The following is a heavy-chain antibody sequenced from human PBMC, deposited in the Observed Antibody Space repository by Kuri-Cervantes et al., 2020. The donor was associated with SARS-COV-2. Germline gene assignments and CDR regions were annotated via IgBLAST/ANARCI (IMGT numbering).Heavy chain of an antibody. D-gene: IGHD2-2*01. CDR2: ISSRNNYI. V-gene: IGHV3-21*01. CDR3: ARDRPGIVVVPAGGIDY. Sequence: GGSLRLSCAASGFTFSIYSMNWVRQAPGKGLEWVSSISSRNNYIYYAGSVKGRFTISRDNAKNSLYLQMNSLRAEDTAVYYCARDRPGIVVVPAGGIDYWGQGTLVTVSS. CDR1: GFTFSIYS. J-gene: IGHJ4*02.